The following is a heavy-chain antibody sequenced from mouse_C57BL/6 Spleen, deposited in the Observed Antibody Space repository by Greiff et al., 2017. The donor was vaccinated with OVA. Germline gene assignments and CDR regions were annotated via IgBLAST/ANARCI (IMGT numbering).Heavy chain of an antibody. Sequence: VQLQQSGPELVKPGASVKISCKASGYTFTDYYMNWVKQSHGKSLEWIGDINPNNGGTSYNQKFKGKATLTVDKSSSTAYMELLSLTSEDSAVYYCARITTVVAPGWFAYWGQGTLVTVSA. CDR2: INPNNGGT. CDR1: GYTFTDYY. J-gene: IGHJ3*01. CDR3: ARITTVVAPGWFAY. D-gene: IGHD1-1*01. V-gene: IGHV1-26*01.